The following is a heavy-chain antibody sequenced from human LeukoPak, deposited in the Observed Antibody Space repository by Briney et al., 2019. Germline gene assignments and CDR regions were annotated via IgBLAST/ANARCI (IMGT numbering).Heavy chain of an antibody. CDR1: GFTFSSYG. CDR3: ARESGDILVVPYY. CDR2: ISYDGSNK. V-gene: IGHV3-30*03. J-gene: IGHJ4*02. D-gene: IGHD2-2*01. Sequence: SGGSLRLSCAASGFTFSSYGMHWVRQAPGKGLEWVAVISYDGSNKYYADSVKGRFTISRDNSKNTLYLQMNSLRAEDTAVYYCARESGDILVVPYYWGQGTLVTVSS.